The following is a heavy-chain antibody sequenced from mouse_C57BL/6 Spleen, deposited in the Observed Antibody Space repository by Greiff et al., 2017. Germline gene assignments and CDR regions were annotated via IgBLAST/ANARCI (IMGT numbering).Heavy chain of an antibody. CDR3: ARVYYGNYGGYFDV. J-gene: IGHJ1*03. V-gene: IGHV1-58*01. D-gene: IGHD2-1*01. Sequence: EVKLMESGAELVRPGSSVKMSCKTSGYTFTSYGINWVKQRPGQGLEWIGYIYIGNGYTEYNEKFKGKATLTSDTSSSTAYMQLSSLTSEDSAIYFCARVYYGNYGGYFDVWGTGTTVTVSS. CDR1: GYTFTSYG. CDR2: IYIGNGYT.